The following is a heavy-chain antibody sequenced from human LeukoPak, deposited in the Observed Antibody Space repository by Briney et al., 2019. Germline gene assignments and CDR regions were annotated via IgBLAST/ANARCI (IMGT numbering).Heavy chain of an antibody. CDR1: GFTLSRYT. Sequence: GGSLRLSCAASGFTLSRYTMYWVRQAPGRGLVWVARFTSDGNSMTYADFVKGRFTASRDIAKNTLYLQMNSLRAEDTAVYYCARAQVGTPTDCWGQGTLVTVSS. CDR3: ARAQVGTPTDC. CDR2: FTSDGNSM. V-gene: IGHV3-74*01. D-gene: IGHD1-26*01. J-gene: IGHJ4*02.